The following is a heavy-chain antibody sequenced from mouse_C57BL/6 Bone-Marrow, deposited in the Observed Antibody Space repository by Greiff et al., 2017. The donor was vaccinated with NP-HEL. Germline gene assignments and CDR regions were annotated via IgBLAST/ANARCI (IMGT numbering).Heavy chain of an antibody. CDR2: IRLKSDNYAT. J-gene: IGHJ2*01. CDR1: GFTFSNYW. D-gene: IGHD2-2*01. Sequence: EVKLMESGGGLVQPGGSMKLSCVASGFTFSNYWMNWVRQSPEKGLEWVAQIRLKSDNYATHYAESVKGRFTISRDDSKSSVYLQMNNLRAEDTGIYYCTGRGYVYFDYWGQGTTLTVSS. V-gene: IGHV6-3*01. CDR3: TGRGYVYFDY.